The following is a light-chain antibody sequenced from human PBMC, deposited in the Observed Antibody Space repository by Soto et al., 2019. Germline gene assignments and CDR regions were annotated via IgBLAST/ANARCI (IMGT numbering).Light chain of an antibody. CDR3: QQYGSSPPIT. CDR1: HSVSSSY. Sequence: EIVLTQSPGTLSLSPGERATLSCRASHSVSSSYLAWYQQKPGQAPRLRIYGASSRATGIPDRFSGSGSGTDFTLTISRLEPEDFAVYYCQQYGSSPPITFGQGTRLELK. J-gene: IGKJ5*01. V-gene: IGKV3-20*01. CDR2: GAS.